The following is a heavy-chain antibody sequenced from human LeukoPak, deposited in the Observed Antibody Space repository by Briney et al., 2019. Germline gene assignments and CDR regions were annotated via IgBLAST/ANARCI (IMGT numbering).Heavy chain of an antibody. CDR2: ISSSGSTI. Sequence: GGSLRLSCAASGFTFSDYYMSWIRQAPGKGLEWVSYISSSGSTIYYADSVKGRFTISRDNAKNSLYLQMNSLRAEDTAVYYCAREAQIITMVRVYSDYWGQGTLVTVSS. D-gene: IGHD3-10*01. J-gene: IGHJ4*02. CDR3: AREAQIITMVRVYSDY. CDR1: GFTFSDYY. V-gene: IGHV3-11*04.